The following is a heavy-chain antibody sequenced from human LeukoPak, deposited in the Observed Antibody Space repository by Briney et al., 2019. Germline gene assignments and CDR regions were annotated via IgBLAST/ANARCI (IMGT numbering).Heavy chain of an antibody. J-gene: IGHJ4*02. CDR2: RHDSGGT. Sequence: QLQLQDSGPGLVKPSETLSLTCAVSGGSITSSSYYWSLIRPPPGKGLQWIGRRHDSGGTYYNPSLKSRVTISVDTSKNQFSLKLSSVTAADTAVYYCARHFTNYYGSGSYYNFGYWGQGTLVTVSS. D-gene: IGHD3-10*01. CDR1: GGSITSSSYY. V-gene: IGHV4-39*01. CDR3: ARHFTNYYGSGSYYNFGY.